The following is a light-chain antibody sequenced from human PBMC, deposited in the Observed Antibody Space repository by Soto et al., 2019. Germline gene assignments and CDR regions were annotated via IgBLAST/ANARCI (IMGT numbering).Light chain of an antibody. V-gene: IGKV1-5*03. J-gene: IGKJ1*01. Sequence: DIQMTQSPSTLSASVGDRVTIGVRASQSISSWLAWYQQKPGKAPKLLIYKASSLESGVPSRFSGSGSGTEFTLTISSLQPDDFATYYCQQYNSYPWTFGQGTKVDI. CDR3: QQYNSYPWT. CDR2: KAS. CDR1: QSISSW.